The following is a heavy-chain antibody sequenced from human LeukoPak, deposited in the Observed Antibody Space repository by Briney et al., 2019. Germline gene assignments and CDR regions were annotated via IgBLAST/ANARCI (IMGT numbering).Heavy chain of an antibody. J-gene: IGHJ3*02. CDR2: INSDSGGT. CDR3: ARGRVHSWSDAFDI. V-gene: IGHV1-2*02. Sequence: GASVKVSCKASGYTFTGHYMHWVRQAPGQGLERMGWINSDSGGTKYAQTFQGSVIMTRVTSISTAYMELSRLKSDDTAVYYCARGRVHSWSDAFDIRGQGTTVTVSS. CDR1: GYTFTGHY. D-gene: IGHD1-1*01.